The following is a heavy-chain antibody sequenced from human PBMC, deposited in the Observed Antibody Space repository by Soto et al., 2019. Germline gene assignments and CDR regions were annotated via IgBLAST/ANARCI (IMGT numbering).Heavy chain of an antibody. CDR1: GYSFTSYS. V-gene: IGHV1-18*04. J-gene: IGHJ4*02. CDR3: VSVYFDY. CDR2: ISAQSVNT. Sequence: WASVKVSCKASGYSFTSYSISWVRQAPGQGLEWMGWISAQSVNTTYAQKFQGRVTMTTDTSTSTAYMELRSLRSDDTAVYYCVSVYFDYWGQGTLVSVSA.